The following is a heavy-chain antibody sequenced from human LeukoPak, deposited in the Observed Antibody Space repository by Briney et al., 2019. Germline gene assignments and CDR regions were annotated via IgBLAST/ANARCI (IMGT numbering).Heavy chain of an antibody. D-gene: IGHD5-24*01. Sequence: SSETLSLTCTVSGGSISSYYWSWIRQPPGKGLEWIGFFHHSGSTNYNPSFKSRVTISADTSNNHFSLRLTSVTAADTAVYYCAGGWLPDKNDFWGQGTLVTVSA. CDR3: AGGWLPDKNDF. CDR2: FHHSGST. V-gene: IGHV4-59*01. CDR1: GGSISSYY. J-gene: IGHJ4*02.